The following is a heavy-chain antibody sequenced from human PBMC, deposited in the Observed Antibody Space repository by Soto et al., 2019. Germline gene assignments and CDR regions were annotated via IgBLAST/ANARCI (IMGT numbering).Heavy chain of an antibody. Sequence: SETLSLTCTVSGGSISSYYWSWIRQPPGKGLEWIGYIYYSGSTNYNPSLKSRVTISVDTSKNQFSLKLSSVTAADTAVYYCAREIEWGMDVWGQGTTVTVSS. V-gene: IGHV4-59*01. CDR1: GGSISSYY. J-gene: IGHJ6*02. CDR2: IYYSGST. D-gene: IGHD3-3*01. CDR3: AREIEWGMDV.